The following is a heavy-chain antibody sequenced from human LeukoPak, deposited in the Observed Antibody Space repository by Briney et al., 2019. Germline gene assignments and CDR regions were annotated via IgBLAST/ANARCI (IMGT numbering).Heavy chain of an antibody. Sequence: GGSLRLSCAVSGFTFSSYAMSWVRQAPGKGLEWVSGINDRGGSTYYADSVKGRFTISRDNSKNTPYLQMNSLRAEDTAVYYCAKDPGGATTPGFDYWGQGTLVTVSS. D-gene: IGHD1-26*01. V-gene: IGHV3-23*01. CDR2: INDRGGST. CDR1: GFTFSSYA. J-gene: IGHJ4*02. CDR3: AKDPGGATTPGFDY.